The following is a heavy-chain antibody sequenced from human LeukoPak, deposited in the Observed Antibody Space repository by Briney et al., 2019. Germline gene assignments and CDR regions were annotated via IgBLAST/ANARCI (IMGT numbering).Heavy chain of an antibody. CDR1: GGSISSYY. CDR2: IYYSGST. J-gene: IGHJ6*03. D-gene: IGHD3-3*01. Sequence: PSETLSLTCTVSGGSISSYYWSWIRQPPGKGLEWIGYIYYSGSTNYNPSLKSRVTISVDTSKNQFSLKLSSVTAADTAVYYCARASVLRFLEWPYYMDVWGKGTMVTVSS. V-gene: IGHV4-59*01. CDR3: ARASVLRFLEWPYYMDV.